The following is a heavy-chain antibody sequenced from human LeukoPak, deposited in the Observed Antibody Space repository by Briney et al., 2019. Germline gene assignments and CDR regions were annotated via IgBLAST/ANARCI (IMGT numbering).Heavy chain of an antibody. Sequence: PSETLSLTCTVSGGSISNYYWSWIRQPPGKGLEWIGYIYYSGSTNYNPSLKSRVTISVDTSKNQFSLKLSSVTAADTAVYYCARGGAASKPYYYGMDVWGQGTTVTVSS. CDR2: IYYSGST. V-gene: IGHV4-59*08. CDR3: ARGGAASKPYYYGMDV. CDR1: GGSISNYY. J-gene: IGHJ6*02. D-gene: IGHD1-14*01.